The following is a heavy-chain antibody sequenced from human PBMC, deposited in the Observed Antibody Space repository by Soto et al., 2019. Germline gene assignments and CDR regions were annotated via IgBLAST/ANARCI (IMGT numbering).Heavy chain of an antibody. J-gene: IGHJ4*02. V-gene: IGHV4-30-2*01. CDR2: IYHSGST. CDR3: ARAGRWLQSAPFDY. Sequence: SVTLSLTCAFAGGSISSGVDSWRWLRQPPGKGLEWIGYIYHSGSTYYNPSLKSRVTISVDRSKNQFSLKLSSVTAADTAVYYCARAGRWLQSAPFDYWGQGTLVTVS. CDR1: GGSISSGVDS. D-gene: IGHD5-12*01.